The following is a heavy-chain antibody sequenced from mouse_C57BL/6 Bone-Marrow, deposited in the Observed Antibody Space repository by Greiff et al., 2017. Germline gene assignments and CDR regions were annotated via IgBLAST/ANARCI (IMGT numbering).Heavy chain of an antibody. D-gene: IGHD1-1*01. CDR3: TSYYYGSSPYYFDY. V-gene: IGHV14-4*01. J-gene: IGHJ2*01. Sequence: VQLQQSGAELVRPGASVKLSCTASGFNIKDDYMHWVKQRPEQGLEWIGWIDPENGDTEYASKFQGKATLTADTSSNTAYMQLSSLTSEDTAVYYFTSYYYGSSPYYFDYWGQGTTLTVSS. CDR2: IDPENGDT. CDR1: GFNIKDDY.